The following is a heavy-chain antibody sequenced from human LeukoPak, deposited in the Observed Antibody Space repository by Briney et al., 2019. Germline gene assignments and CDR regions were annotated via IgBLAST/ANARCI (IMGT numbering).Heavy chain of an antibody. J-gene: IGHJ4*02. CDR2: ISSSSSTI. D-gene: IGHD4-17*01. CDR1: GFTFSSYS. V-gene: IGHV3-48*01. Sequence: PGGSLRLSCAASGFTFSSYSMNWVRQAPGKGLEWVSYISSSSSTIYYADSVKGRFTISRDNAKNSLYLQMNSLRAEDTAVYYCAFDYGDYLFDYWGQGTLVTVPS. CDR3: AFDYGDYLFDY.